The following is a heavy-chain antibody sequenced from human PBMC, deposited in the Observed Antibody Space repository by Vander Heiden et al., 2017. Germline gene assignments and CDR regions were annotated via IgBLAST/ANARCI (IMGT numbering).Heavy chain of an antibody. CDR3: AKEIQLWSKYYYYYGMDV. Sequence: EVQLLESGGGLVQPGGSLRLSCAASGFTFSSYAMSWVRQAPGKGLEWVSAISGSGGSTYYADSVKGRFTISRDNSKNTLYLQMNSLRAEDTAVYYCAKEIQLWSKYYYYYGMDVWGQGTTVTVSS. D-gene: IGHD5-18*01. V-gene: IGHV3-23*01. CDR2: ISGSGGST. J-gene: IGHJ6*02. CDR1: GFTFSSYA.